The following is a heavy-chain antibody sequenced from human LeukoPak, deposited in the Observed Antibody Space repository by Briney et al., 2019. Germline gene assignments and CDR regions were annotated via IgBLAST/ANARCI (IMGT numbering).Heavy chain of an antibody. CDR1: GFTFSSYA. V-gene: IGHV3-30*07. CDR3: ARGWREFYFEY. D-gene: IGHD3-3*01. Sequence: GGSLRLSCTASGFTFSSYAIHWVRQAPGKGLKWVAVISYDGYNEYYADSVKGRFTISRDNSKNTLLLQMNSLRDEDTAVYYCARGWREFYFEYWGQGNLVTVSS. J-gene: IGHJ4*02. CDR2: ISYDGYNE.